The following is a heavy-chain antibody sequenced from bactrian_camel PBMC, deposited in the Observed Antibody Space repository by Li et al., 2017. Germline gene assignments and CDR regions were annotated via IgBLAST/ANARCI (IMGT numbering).Heavy chain of an antibody. Sequence: HVQLVESGGGSVQAGGSLRLSCAASGYTYNRNCMAWFRQAPGKEREGVARIYTGSGNTYYADSVKGRFTISQDHVKRTVYLQMNSLRTEDTAMYYCAAAQSSSLYCRFSLGYWGQGTQVTVS. CDR2: IYTGSGNT. D-gene: IGHD6*01. V-gene: IGHV3S1*01. J-gene: IGHJ6*01. CDR3: AAAQSSSLYCRFSLGY. CDR1: GYTYNRNC.